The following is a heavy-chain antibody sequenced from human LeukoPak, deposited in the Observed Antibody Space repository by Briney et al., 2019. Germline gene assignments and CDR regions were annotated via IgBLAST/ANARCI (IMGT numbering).Heavy chain of an antibody. D-gene: IGHD4-17*01. V-gene: IGHV3-23*01. J-gene: IGHJ4*02. CDR1: GFTFNSYA. Sequence: PGGSLRLSCAASGFTFNSYAMSWVRQAPGKGLEWVSVITASGGNTYYADSVKGRFTISRDNSKDTLYLQMNSLRAEDTASYYCARRSVTKQLDYWGQGTPVTVSS. CDR2: ITASGGNT. CDR3: ARRSVTKQLDY.